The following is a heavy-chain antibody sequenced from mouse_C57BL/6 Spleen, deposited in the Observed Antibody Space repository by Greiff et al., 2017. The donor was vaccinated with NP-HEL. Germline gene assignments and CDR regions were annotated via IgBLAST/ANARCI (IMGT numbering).Heavy chain of an antibody. CDR2: ISYDGSN. V-gene: IGHV3-6*01. J-gene: IGHJ2*01. CDR3: ARDNLDYFDY. Sequence: ESGPGLVKPSQSLSLTCSVTGYSITSGYYWNWIRQFPGNKLEWMGYISYDGSNNYNPSLKNRISITRDTSKNQFFLKLNSVTTEDTATYYCARDNLDYFDYWGQGTTLTVSS. CDR1: GYSITSGYY.